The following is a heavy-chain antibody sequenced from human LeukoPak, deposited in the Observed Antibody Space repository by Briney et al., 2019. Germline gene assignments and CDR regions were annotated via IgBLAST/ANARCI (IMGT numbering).Heavy chain of an antibody. V-gene: IGHV4-59*08. CDR2: IYYSGST. J-gene: IGHJ4*02. CDR1: GGSISSYY. Sequence: PSETLSLTCTVSGGSISSYYWSWIRQPPGKGLEWIGYIYYSGSTNYNPSLKSRVTISVDTSKNQFSLKLSSVTAADTAVYYCARRAPGYSGYDGGLLDEAFDYWGQGTLVTVSS. D-gene: IGHD5-12*01. CDR3: ARRAPGYSGYDGGLLDEAFDY.